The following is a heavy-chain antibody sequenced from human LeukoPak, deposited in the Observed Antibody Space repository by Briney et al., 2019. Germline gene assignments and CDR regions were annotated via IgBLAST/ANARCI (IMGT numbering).Heavy chain of an antibody. CDR3: AREHVIAAAGTELLNDAFDI. J-gene: IGHJ3*02. D-gene: IGHD6-13*01. CDR1: GGSISSYY. V-gene: IGHV4-59*01. Sequence: SETLSLTCTVSGGSISSYYWSWIRQPPGKGLEWIGYIYYSGSTNYNPSLKSRVTISVDTSKNQFSLKLSSVTAADTAVYYCAREHVIAAAGTELLNDAFDIWGQGTMVTVSS. CDR2: IYYSGST.